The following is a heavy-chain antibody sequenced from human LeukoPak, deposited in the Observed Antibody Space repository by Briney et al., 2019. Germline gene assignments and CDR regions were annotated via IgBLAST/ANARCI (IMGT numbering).Heavy chain of an antibody. CDR2: INSDGGAT. V-gene: IGHV3-43*01. D-gene: IGHD6-19*01. Sequence: GGSLRLSCAASGFTFDEYTIHWVRQAPGKGLDWVSLINSDGGATYYADSVKGRFTISRDSSKNSLYLQMNTLRTEDTALYYCAKDIDSSGWPSTFDYWGQGTLVTVSS. J-gene: IGHJ4*02. CDR1: GFTFDEYT. CDR3: AKDIDSSGWPSTFDY.